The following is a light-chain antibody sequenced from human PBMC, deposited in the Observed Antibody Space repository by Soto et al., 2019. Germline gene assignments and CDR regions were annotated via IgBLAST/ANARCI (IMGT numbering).Light chain of an antibody. Sequence: DIQMTQSPTSLSASVGDRVTISCRASQSISTYLSWYQQKPGKAPKLLIYAASDLQSGVPPRFSGSGSGTDFTLTISSLQHADFETYYCQQSYSALRTLGQGTKVDIK. V-gene: IGKV1-39*01. CDR3: QQSYSALRT. CDR2: AAS. CDR1: QSISTY. J-gene: IGKJ1*01.